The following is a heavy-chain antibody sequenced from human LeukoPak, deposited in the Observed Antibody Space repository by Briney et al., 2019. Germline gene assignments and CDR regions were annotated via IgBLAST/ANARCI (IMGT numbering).Heavy chain of an antibody. CDR1: GFTFSSYA. CDR3: AKDIRSSGAVAGTLAF. V-gene: IGHV3-23*01. Sequence: GGSLRLSCAASGFTFSSYAMSWVRQAPGKGLEWVSAISGSGGSTYYADSVKGRFTISRDNSKNTLYLQMNSLRAEDTALYYCAKDIRSSGAVAGTLAFWGQGTLVTVSS. D-gene: IGHD6-19*01. J-gene: IGHJ4*02. CDR2: ISGSGGST.